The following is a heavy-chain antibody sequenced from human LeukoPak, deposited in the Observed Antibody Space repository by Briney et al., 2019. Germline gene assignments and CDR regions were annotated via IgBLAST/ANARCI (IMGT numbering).Heavy chain of an antibody. CDR2: IHRSGSP. V-gene: IGHV4-4*02. Sequence: SETLSLTCTVSLDSTTSNFWSWVRQRPGQSLEWIGEIHRSGSPNYNPSLQSRVTISIDRSRNQIVLELSSATAADTAVYYCAREIRGGFNPGAYWGQGTQVTVSS. CDR1: LDSTTSNFW. J-gene: IGHJ4*02. CDR3: AREIRGGFNPGAY. D-gene: IGHD1-14*01.